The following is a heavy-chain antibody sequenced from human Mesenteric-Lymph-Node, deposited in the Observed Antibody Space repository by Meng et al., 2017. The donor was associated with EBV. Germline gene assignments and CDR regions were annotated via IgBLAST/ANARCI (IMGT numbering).Heavy chain of an antibody. CDR3: ARDRLTAMVKGGWFDP. Sequence: QVQLQQSGPGLVEPWXXVSLTXAIPGDXFSSNSAAWNWIRQSSSRGLEWLGRTYYRSKWYNDYAVSVKSRITINPDTSKNQFSLQLNSVTPEDTAVYYCARDRLTAMVKGGWFDPWGQGTMVTVSS. J-gene: IGHJ5*02. CDR1: GDXFSSNSAA. D-gene: IGHD5-18*01. V-gene: IGHV6-1*01. CDR2: TYYRSKWYN.